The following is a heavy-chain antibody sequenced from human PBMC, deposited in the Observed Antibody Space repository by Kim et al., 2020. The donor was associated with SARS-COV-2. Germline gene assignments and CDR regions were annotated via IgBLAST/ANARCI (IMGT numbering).Heavy chain of an antibody. V-gene: IGHV1-46*01. CDR2: INPSGGST. CDR3: ARDGVVVPAAIHQNWFDP. CDR1: GYTFTSYY. D-gene: IGHD2-2*01. J-gene: IGHJ5*02. Sequence: ASVKVSCKASGYTFTSYYMHWVRQAPGQGLEWMGIINPSGGSTSYAQKFQGRVTMTRDTSTSTVYMELSSLRSEDTAVYYCARDGVVVPAAIHQNWFDPWGQGTLVTVSS.